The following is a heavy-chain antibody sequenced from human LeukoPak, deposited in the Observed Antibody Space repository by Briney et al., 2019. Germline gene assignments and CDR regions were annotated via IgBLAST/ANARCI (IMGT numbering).Heavy chain of an antibody. CDR2: VYYNGIT. J-gene: IGHJ6*03. CDR3: ARERSSRGGNMDV. Sequence: SETLSLTCSLSGGSISSYYWSWIRQPPGKGLEWIGHVYYNGITYYNPSLESRVTMSVDTSKNQFSLKLKSVTAADTAMFFCARERSSRGGNMDVWGRGTTVTVSS. V-gene: IGHV4-59*13. CDR1: GGSISSYY. D-gene: IGHD6-13*01.